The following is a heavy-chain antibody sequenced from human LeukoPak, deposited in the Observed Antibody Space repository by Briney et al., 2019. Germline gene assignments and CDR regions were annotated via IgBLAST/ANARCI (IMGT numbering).Heavy chain of an antibody. D-gene: IGHD6-6*01. Sequence: GGSLRLSCAASGFTFSSYGMHWVRQAPGKGLEWVAVISYDGSNKYYADSVKGRFTISRDNAKNSLYLQMNSLRAEDTAVYYCARATYRYSSSPDWYFDLWGRGTLVTVSS. V-gene: IGHV3-33*05. CDR2: ISYDGSNK. CDR1: GFTFSSYG. CDR3: ARATYRYSSSPDWYFDL. J-gene: IGHJ2*01.